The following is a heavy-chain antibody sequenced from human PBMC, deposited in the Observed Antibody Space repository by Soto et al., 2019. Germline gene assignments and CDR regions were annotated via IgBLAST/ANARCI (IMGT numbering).Heavy chain of an antibody. D-gene: IGHD3-9*01. Sequence: QLQLVQSAAAVKKPGASVRVSCKAYGYPFIKYGISWIRQAPEQGLEWMGWIKVDSGYTNYAQKCQGRVTMTADTSSDTAFMELRSLRLDDTAVYFCATSYDTGFDPWGQGTLVSVSS. CDR3: ATSYDTGFDP. J-gene: IGHJ5*02. V-gene: IGHV1-18*04. CDR2: IKVDSGYT. CDR1: GYPFIKYG.